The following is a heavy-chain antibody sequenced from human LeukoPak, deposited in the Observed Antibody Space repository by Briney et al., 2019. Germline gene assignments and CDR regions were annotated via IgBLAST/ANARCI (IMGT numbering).Heavy chain of an antibody. CDR1: GYTFTSYY. Sequence: GASVKVSCKASGYTFTSYYMHWVRQAPVQGLEWMGIINPSGGSTSYAQKFQGRVTMTRDTSTSTVYMELSSLRSEDTAVYYCARDLSTVNYGMDVWGQGTTVTVSS. J-gene: IGHJ6*02. CDR2: INPSGGST. CDR3: ARDLSTVNYGMDV. V-gene: IGHV1-46*01. D-gene: IGHD4-11*01.